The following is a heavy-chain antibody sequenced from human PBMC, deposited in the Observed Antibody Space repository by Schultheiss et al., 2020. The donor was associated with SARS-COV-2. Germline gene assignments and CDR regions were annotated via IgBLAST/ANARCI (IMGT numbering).Heavy chain of an antibody. Sequence: SETLSLTCTVSGGSISSSSYYWSWIRQPPGKGLEWIGYIYYSGSTNYNPSLKSRVTISVDTSKNQFSLKLSSVTAADTAVYYCARVGATIIYYGMDVWGQGTTVTVSS. V-gene: IGHV4-61*01. J-gene: IGHJ6*02. CDR2: IYYSGST. CDR1: GGSISSSSYY. CDR3: ARVGATIIYYGMDV. D-gene: IGHD5-12*01.